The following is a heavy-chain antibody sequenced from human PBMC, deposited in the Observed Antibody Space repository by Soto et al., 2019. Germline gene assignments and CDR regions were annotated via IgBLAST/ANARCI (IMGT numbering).Heavy chain of an antibody. CDR2: IVVGSGNT. V-gene: IGHV1-58*01. J-gene: IGHJ5*02. CDR1: GFTFTSSA. CDR3: AADQFLRGLPSYNWFDP. Sequence: SCKASGFTFTSSAVQWVRQARGQRLEWIGWIVVGSGNTNYAQKFQERVTITRDMSTSTAYMELSSLRSEDTAVYYCAADQFLRGLPSYNWFDPWGQGTLVTVSS. D-gene: IGHD1-26*01.